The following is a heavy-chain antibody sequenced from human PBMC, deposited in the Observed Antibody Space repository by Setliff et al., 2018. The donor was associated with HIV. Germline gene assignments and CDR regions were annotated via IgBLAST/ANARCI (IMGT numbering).Heavy chain of an antibody. J-gene: IGHJ4*02. Sequence: ASVKVSCKASGGTFSNYAFSWVRQAPGQGLEWLGNIIPNVGVVYYAQRFQGRVTITTVQSTSTAYLELSSLRSDDTAVYYCARAEFVLRPTHFDYWGQGTLVTVSS. V-gene: IGHV1-69*04. D-gene: IGHD4-17*01. CDR1: GGTFSNYA. CDR2: IIPNVGVV. CDR3: ARAEFVLRPTHFDY.